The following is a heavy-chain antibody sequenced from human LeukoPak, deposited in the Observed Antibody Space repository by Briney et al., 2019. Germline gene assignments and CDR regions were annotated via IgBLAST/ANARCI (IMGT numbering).Heavy chain of an antibody. CDR3: ARDPPGDYGMDV. V-gene: IGHV3-21*01. CDR1: GFTLSTYN. J-gene: IGHJ6*02. Sequence: GGSLRLSCAASGFTLSTYNMNWVRQAPGKGLEWVSSITGRSTYIYYADSVKGRFTISRDNAKNSVYLQMNSLRVEDTAVYYCARDPPGDYGMDVWGRGTPVTVSS. CDR2: ITGRSTYI. D-gene: IGHD2-21*01.